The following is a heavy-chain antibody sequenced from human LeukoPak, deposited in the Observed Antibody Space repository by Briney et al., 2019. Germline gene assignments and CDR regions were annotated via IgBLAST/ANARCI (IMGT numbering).Heavy chain of an antibody. CDR3: TRGPPNWGYDF. D-gene: IGHD7-27*01. Sequence: ASVKVSCKASGYTFVSYDINWVRQATGQGPEWMGWMSPKSGNTGYAQKFQGRVTMTRDTSINTAYMELSGLISEDAAVYYCTRGPPNWGYDFWGQGTLVTVSS. V-gene: IGHV1-8*01. J-gene: IGHJ4*02. CDR1: GYTFVSYD. CDR2: MSPKSGNT.